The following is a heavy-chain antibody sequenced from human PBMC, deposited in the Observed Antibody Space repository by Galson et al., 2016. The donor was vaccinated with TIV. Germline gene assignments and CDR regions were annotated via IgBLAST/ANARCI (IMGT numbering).Heavy chain of an antibody. V-gene: IGHV3-30*14. D-gene: IGHD2-21*01. Sequence: SLRLSCAASGFSFSRNAMHWVRQAPGRGLEWVAVISYDGTNKYYSESVRGRFTISRDNSRNTLYLQMSGLRAEDTAVYYCARDRVIDAYYYYYYYGMDVWGQGTTVTVSS. CDR1: GFSFSRNA. CDR3: ARDRVIDAYYYYYYYGMDV. J-gene: IGHJ6*02. CDR2: ISYDGTNK.